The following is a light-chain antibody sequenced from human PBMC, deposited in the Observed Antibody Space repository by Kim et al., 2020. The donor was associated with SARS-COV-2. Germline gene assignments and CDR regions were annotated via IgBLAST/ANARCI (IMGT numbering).Light chain of an antibody. CDR3: SSYTSNTTVV. CDR1: RSDVGSYNR. J-gene: IGLJ2*01. Sequence: QSALTQPPSVSGSPGQSVTISCTGTRSDVGSYNRVSWYQQPPGTAPKLLIYEVRNRPSGVPDRFSGSKSGNTASLTISGLQADDEADYYCSSYTSNTTVVFGGGTQLTVL. CDR2: EVR. V-gene: IGLV2-18*02.